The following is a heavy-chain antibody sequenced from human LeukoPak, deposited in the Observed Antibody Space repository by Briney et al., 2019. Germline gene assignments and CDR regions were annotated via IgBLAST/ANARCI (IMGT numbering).Heavy chain of an antibody. CDR3: AKDRDDFWSGWIVLAFDY. J-gene: IGHJ4*02. CDR1: GFTFSSYW. D-gene: IGHD3-3*01. V-gene: IGHV3-7*01. CDR2: IKQDGSEK. Sequence: PGGSLRLSCAASGFTFSSYWMSWVRQAPGKGLEWVANIKQDGSEKYYVDSVKGRFTISRDNAKNSLYLQMNSLRAEDTAVYYCAKDRDDFWSGWIVLAFDYWGQGTLVTVSS.